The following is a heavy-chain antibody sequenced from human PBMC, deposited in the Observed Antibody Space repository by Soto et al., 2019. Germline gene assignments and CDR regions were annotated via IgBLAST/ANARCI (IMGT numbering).Heavy chain of an antibody. CDR2: ISAYNGNT. CDR3: ASREYAYCISTSCYTDYYGMDV. Sequence: QVQLVQSGAEVKKPGASVKVSCKASGYTFTSYGISWVRQAPGQGLEWMGWISAYNGNTNYAAKLQGRVTMTTDTTTSSADMERRSLRSDDTAVYYCASREYAYCISTSCYTDYYGMDVWGQGTTVTASS. J-gene: IGHJ6*02. V-gene: IGHV1-18*01. D-gene: IGHD2-2*01. CDR1: GYTFTSYG.